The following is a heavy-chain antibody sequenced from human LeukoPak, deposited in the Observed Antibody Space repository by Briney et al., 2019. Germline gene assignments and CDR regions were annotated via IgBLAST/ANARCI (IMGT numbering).Heavy chain of an antibody. D-gene: IGHD2-2*01. J-gene: IGHJ4*02. CDR3: ARGRYCSSTSCSGDY. V-gene: IGHV3-48*03. Sequence: PGGSLRLSCAASGFTFSIYEMNWVRQAPGKGLEWVSFISSSGSAIYYADSVKGRFTISRDNAKNSLYLQMNSLRDRDTAVYYCARGRYCSSTSCSGDYWGQGTLVTVSS. CDR2: ISSSGSAI. CDR1: GFTFSIYE.